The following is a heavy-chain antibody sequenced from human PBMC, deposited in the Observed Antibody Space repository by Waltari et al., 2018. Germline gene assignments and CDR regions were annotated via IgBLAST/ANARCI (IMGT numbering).Heavy chain of an antibody. CDR3: ARENYGDWPFDY. Sequence: EVQLVESGGGLVKPGGSLRLSCAASGFTFSSYSMNWVSQAPGKVLEWVSCISSSSSYIYNADSVKGRFTISRDNAKNSLYLQMNSLRAEDTAVYYCARENYGDWPFDYWGQGTLVTVSS. CDR1: GFTFSSYS. CDR2: ISSSSSYI. D-gene: IGHD2-21*02. V-gene: IGHV3-21*01. J-gene: IGHJ4*02.